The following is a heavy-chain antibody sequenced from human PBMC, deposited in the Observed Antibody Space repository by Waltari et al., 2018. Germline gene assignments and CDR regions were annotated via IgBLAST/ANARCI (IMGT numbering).Heavy chain of an antibody. Sequence: LQLQESGPGLVKPSETLSLTCTVSGGSISSSSYYWGWIRQPPGKGLEWIGSIYYSGSTYYNPSRKSRVTISVDTSKNQFSLKLSSVTAADTAVYYCASGGGGVCYSCVDYWGQGTLVTVSS. J-gene: IGHJ4*02. D-gene: IGHD2-8*02. CDR1: GGSISSSSYY. CDR2: IYYSGST. CDR3: ASGGGGVCYSCVDY. V-gene: IGHV4-39*01.